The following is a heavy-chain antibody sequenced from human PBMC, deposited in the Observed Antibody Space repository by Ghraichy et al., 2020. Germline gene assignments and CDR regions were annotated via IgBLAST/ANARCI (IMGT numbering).Heavy chain of an antibody. CDR1: GFTFSDYW. CDR2: INSDGSST. Sequence: GGSLRLSCAASGFTFSDYWMHWVRQAPGEGLVWVSRINSDGSSTRYADSVKGRFTISRDNAKNTLYLQMNSLRAEETAVYYCARDPLRYVDRGGFFDVWGQGTMVTVSS. V-gene: IGHV3-74*01. CDR3: ARDPLRYVDRGGFFDV. J-gene: IGHJ3*01. D-gene: IGHD3-9*01.